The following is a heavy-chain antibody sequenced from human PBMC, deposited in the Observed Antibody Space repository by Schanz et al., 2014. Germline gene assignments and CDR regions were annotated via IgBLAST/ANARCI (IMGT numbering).Heavy chain of an antibody. CDR3: VKDEGLFSSSWNHGHFQH. CDR2: IYGGEDI. D-gene: IGHD6-13*01. Sequence: VQLVESGGGLVQPGGSLRLSCAASGFNVSSNYMSWVRQAPGKGLEWVSIIYGGEDIYYADSVKGRFTISRHNSKNTLYLQMNRLRAEDTAVYYCVKDEGLFSSSWNHGHFQHWGQGTLVIVSS. CDR1: GFNVSSNY. J-gene: IGHJ1*01. V-gene: IGHV3-53*04.